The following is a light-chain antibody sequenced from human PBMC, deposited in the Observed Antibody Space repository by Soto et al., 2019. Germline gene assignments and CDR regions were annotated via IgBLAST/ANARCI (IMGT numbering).Light chain of an antibody. J-gene: IGLJ2*01. CDR1: SSDVGGYNY. V-gene: IGLV2-14*01. Sequence: QSALTQPASVSGSPGQSITISCTGTSSDVGGYNYVSWYQQHPGKAPKLMIYEVSNRPSGVSNRFSGSKSDNTASLTISGLQAEDEADYYCGSYTSSSTHVVFGGGTKLTVL. CDR3: GSYTSSSTHVV. CDR2: EVS.